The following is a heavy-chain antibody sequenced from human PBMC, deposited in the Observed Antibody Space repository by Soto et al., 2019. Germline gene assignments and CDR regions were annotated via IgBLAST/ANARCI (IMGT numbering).Heavy chain of an antibody. CDR2: ISNDGSNR. V-gene: IGHV3-30-3*01. CDR1: GFIFSKYA. J-gene: IGHJ4*02. D-gene: IGHD5-12*01. CDR3: ARGDIVVNGPFDY. Sequence: QVQLVESGGGVVQPGGSLRLSCVASGFIFSKYAIYWVRQAPGKGPDWVAVISNDGSNRDYADSVKGRFTISRHNSENTLYLQMNSLKPEDTAMYFCARGDIVVNGPFDYWGQGTLVTVSS.